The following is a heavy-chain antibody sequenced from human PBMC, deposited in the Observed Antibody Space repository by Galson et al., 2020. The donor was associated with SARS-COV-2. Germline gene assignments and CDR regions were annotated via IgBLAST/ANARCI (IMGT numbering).Heavy chain of an antibody. CDR2: PCWNCDRT. J-gene: IGHJ6*02. Sequence: GGSLRISCVVSGSTSEEHAMHWVRQAPGKGLEWVSGPCWNCDRTGYADSVKGRFTISRDNAKNSLYLQMNSLRGEDTALYYCVKDLFPGGADVWGQGTRVTVSS. V-gene: IGHV3-9*02. CDR1: GSTSEEHA. CDR3: VKDLFPGGADV. D-gene: IGHD3-10*01.